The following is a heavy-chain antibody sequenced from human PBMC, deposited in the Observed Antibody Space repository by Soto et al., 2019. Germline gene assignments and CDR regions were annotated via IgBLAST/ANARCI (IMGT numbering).Heavy chain of an antibody. D-gene: IGHD3-22*01. CDR2: IIPIFGTA. CDR3: ARDSYYDGRGYTRMKYYDYGMDV. Sequence: SVKVSCKASGGTFSSYAISWVRQAPGQGLEWMGGIIPIFGTANYAQKFQGRVTITADASTSTAYMELSSLRSEDTAVYYCARDSYYDGRGYTRMKYYDYGMDVGG. CDR1: GGTFSSYA. J-gene: IGHJ6*02. V-gene: IGHV1-69*13.